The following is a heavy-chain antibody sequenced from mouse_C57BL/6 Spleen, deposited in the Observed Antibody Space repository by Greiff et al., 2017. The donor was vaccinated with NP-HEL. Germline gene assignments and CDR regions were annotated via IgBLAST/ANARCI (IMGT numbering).Heavy chain of an antibody. CDR3: ARSHIEYYGTPFAY. CDR1: GYTFTSYW. CDR2: INPSSGYT. Sequence: QVQLKQSGAELAKPGASVKLSCKASGYTFTSYWMHWVKQRPGQGLEWIGYINPSSGYTKYNQKFKDKATLTADNSSSTAYMQLSSLTYEDSAVYYCARSHIEYYGTPFAYWGQGTLVTVSA. D-gene: IGHD1-1*01. J-gene: IGHJ3*01. V-gene: IGHV1-7*01.